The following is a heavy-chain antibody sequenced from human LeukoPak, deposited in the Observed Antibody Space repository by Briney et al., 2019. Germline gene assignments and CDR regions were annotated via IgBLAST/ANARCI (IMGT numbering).Heavy chain of an antibody. CDR2: ISGRGASK. D-gene: IGHD2-2*01. CDR3: AKGVVVAPDVTPFDY. J-gene: IGHJ4*02. CDR1: GLTFNNYA. V-gene: IGHV3-23*01. Sequence: GGSLRLSCAVSGLTFNNYAMSWVRQAPGRGLEWVSGISGRGASKYYADSVKGRFTISRDNSKNTLYLQMNSLRAEDTAVYYCAKGVVVAPDVTPFDYWGQGTLVTVSS.